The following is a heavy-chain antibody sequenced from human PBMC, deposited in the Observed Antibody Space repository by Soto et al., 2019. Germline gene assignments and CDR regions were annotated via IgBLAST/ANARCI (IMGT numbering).Heavy chain of an antibody. D-gene: IGHD6-19*01. CDR3: AREGSGWSPLDY. CDR1: GYTFTGYY. CDR2: INPNSGGT. Sequence: ASVKVSCKASGYTFTGYYMHWVLQAPGQGLEWMGWINPNSGGTNYAQKFQGRVTMTRDTSISTAYMELSRLRSDDTAVYYCAREGSGWSPLDYWGQGTLVTVSS. V-gene: IGHV1-2*02. J-gene: IGHJ4*02.